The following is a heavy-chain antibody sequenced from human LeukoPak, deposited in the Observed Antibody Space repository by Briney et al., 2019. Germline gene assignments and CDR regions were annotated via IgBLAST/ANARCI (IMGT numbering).Heavy chain of an antibody. J-gene: IGHJ4*02. CDR2: INPNNGAT. CDR3: ARDLTTYSPDVVY. CDR1: GYTFTSYY. D-gene: IGHD1-26*01. V-gene: IGHV1-2*02. Sequence: ASVNVSCKTSGYTFTSYYMHWLRQAPGQGLEWMGWINPNNGATHYAQKFQGRVTLTRDTSISTVYMELSRLTSDDTAVYYCARDLTTYSPDVVYWSLGTLVTVSS.